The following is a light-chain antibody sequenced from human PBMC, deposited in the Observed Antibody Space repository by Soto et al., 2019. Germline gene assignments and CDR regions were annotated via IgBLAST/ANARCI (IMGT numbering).Light chain of an antibody. J-gene: IGLJ2*01. V-gene: IGLV2-14*03. Sequence: QSALTQPASVSWSPGQSITISCTGTSSDIGGYNYVSWYQHNPGEAPKLLIYNVNDRPPRVSDRFSGSKSANTASLTISGLQAEDEANYYCSSYSSSITQVVFGGGTKLTVL. CDR3: SSYSSSITQVV. CDR2: NVN. CDR1: SSDIGGYNY.